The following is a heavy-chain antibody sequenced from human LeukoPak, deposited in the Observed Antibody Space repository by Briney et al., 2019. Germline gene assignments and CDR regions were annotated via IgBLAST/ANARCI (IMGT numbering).Heavy chain of an antibody. D-gene: IGHD5-18*01. Sequence: GGSLRLSXAASGFTFSSYWMSWVRQAPGKGLEWVANIKQDGSEKYYVDSVKGRFTISRDNAKNSLYLQMNSLRAEDTAVYYCARDPPYYSYGYHYYMDVWGKGTTVTVSS. CDR3: ARDPPYYSYGYHYYMDV. CDR2: IKQDGSEK. J-gene: IGHJ6*03. V-gene: IGHV3-7*01. CDR1: GFTFSSYW.